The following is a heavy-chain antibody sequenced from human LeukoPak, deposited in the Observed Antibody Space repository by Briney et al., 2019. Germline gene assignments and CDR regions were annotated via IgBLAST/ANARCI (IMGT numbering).Heavy chain of an antibody. D-gene: IGHD3-10*01. Sequence: GGSLRLSCAASGFTLSDYWMHWVRQAPGKGLVWVARINGDGSSTTYAESVRGRFTISRDNAKKTLYLQMNSLRAEDAAVYYCARDMYSMSSARGAYWGQGTLVTVSS. CDR2: INGDGSST. CDR3: ARDMYSMSSARGAY. V-gene: IGHV3-74*01. J-gene: IGHJ4*02. CDR1: GFTLSDYW.